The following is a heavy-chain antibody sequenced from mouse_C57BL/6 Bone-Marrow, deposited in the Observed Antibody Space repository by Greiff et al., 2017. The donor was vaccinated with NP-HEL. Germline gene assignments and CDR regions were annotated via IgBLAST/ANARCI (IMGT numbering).Heavy chain of an antibody. Sequence: QVQLQQPGAELVKPGASVKLSCKASGYTFTSYWMHWVKQRPGQGLEWIGMIHPNSGSTNYNEKFKSKATLTVDKSSSTAYMQLSSLTSEDSAVYYCARKDGYYYYYAMDYWGQGTSVTVSS. D-gene: IGHD2-3*01. V-gene: IGHV1-64*01. CDR3: ARKDGYYYYYAMDY. J-gene: IGHJ4*01. CDR2: IHPNSGST. CDR1: GYTFTSYW.